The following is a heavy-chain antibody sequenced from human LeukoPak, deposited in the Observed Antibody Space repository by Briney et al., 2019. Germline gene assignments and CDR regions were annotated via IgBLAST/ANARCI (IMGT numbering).Heavy chain of an antibody. CDR1: GPSISSYY. Sequence: SQTLSLTCTVSGPSISSYYWSWVRQPPGKGLEWLGYIYYSGSANYNPSLKSRVPISVDTYKNQFSLKLSSVTAADTAVYYCARAHYGSGSYYLRFDPWGQGTLVTISS. V-gene: IGHV4-59*01. CDR2: IYYSGSA. J-gene: IGHJ5*02. CDR3: ARAHYGSGSYYLRFDP. D-gene: IGHD3-10*01.